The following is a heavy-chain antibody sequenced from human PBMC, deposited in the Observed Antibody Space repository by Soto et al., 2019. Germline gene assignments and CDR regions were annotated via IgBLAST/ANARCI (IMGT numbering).Heavy chain of an antibody. CDR1: GGSISSGGYY. D-gene: IGHD3-22*01. CDR3: ARDQYDSSGYYPHYYGMDV. J-gene: IGHJ6*02. Sequence: SETLSLTCTVSGGSISSGGYYWSWIRQHPGKGLEWIGYIYYSGSTYYNPSLKSRVTISVDTSKNQFSLKLSSVTAADTAVYYCARDQYDSSGYYPHYYGMDVWGQGXTVTVSS. V-gene: IGHV4-31*03. CDR2: IYYSGST.